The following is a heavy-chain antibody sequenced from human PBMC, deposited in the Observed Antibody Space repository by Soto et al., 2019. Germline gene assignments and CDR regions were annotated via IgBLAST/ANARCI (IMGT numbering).Heavy chain of an antibody. V-gene: IGHV3-30*04. J-gene: IGHJ4*02. CDR2: ISSDGSNN. CDR1: GFTFSSYA. D-gene: IGHD3-16*02. Sequence: QVQVVESGGGVVQPGRSLRLSCAASGFTFSSYAMHWVRQAPGKGLEWVTVISSDGSNNYYSDSVEGRFTISRDNPKNTLYLQMNSLRVDDTAIYYCARERGRTYPFDYWGQGTLVTVSS. CDR3: ARERGRTYPFDY.